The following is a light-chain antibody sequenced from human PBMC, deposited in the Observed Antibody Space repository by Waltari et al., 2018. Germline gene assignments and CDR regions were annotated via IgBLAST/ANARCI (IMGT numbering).Light chain of an antibody. CDR3: CSYAGIWV. V-gene: IGLV2-11*01. Sequence: QSALTQPRSVSGSPGQSVTISCAVTGSDVGDFNSVSWYQQHLGKAPRLVIFDVTQRPSGVPDRFSGSKSGTSASLTVSGLQAEDEADYYCCSYAGIWVFGGGTKLTVL. J-gene: IGLJ3*02. CDR1: GSDVGDFNS. CDR2: DVT.